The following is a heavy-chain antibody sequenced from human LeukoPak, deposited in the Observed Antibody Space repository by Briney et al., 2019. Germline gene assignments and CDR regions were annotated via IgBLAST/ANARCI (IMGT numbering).Heavy chain of an antibody. CDR2: IIPIFGTA. CDR1: GGTFSSYA. D-gene: IGHD5-18*01. J-gene: IGHJ5*02. Sequence: GASVKVSCKASGGTFSSYAISWVRQAPGQGLEWMGGIIPIFGTANYAQKFQGRVTITADKSTSTAYMELSSLRSEDTAVYYCARGFGAAMVTRLGWFDPWGQGTLVTVSS. V-gene: IGHV1-69*06. CDR3: ARGFGAAMVTRLGWFDP.